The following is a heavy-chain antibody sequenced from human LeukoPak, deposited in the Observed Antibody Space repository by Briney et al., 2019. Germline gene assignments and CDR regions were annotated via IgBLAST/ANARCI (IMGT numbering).Heavy chain of an antibody. D-gene: IGHD2-21*02. CDR1: GYAFTDCY. CDR3: ARAEKVTFTFEY. CDR2: MNPNSGGT. J-gene: IGHJ4*02. V-gene: IGHV1-2*02. Sequence: ASVKVPCKGSGYAFTDCYIHWVRQAPGQGLGLMGGMNPNSGGTNYAQEFQGRVTMTRDPSISTAYMELSRLRSDDAAVYYCARAEKVTFTFEYWGQGTLGTVSS.